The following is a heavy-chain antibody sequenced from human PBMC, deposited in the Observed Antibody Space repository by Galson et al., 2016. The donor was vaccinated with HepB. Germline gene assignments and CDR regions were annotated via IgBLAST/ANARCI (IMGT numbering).Heavy chain of an antibody. V-gene: IGHV4-30-4*01. CDR3: ARSTPKHYYGSGGAFDI. CDR1: GGSISSGDFY. CDR2: ISPGGNT. J-gene: IGHJ3*02. D-gene: IGHD3-10*01. Sequence: TLSLPCTVSGGSISSGDFYWSWIRQPPGKGLEWIGYISPGGNTYYNPSLNSRFILSVDTSKNQFSLKLTSVNAADTALYYFARSTPKHYYGSGGAFDIWGQGTLVTVSS.